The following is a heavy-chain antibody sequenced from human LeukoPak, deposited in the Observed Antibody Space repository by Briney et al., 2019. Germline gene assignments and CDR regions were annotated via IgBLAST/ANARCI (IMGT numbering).Heavy chain of an antibody. D-gene: IGHD3-22*01. Sequence: PGRSLRLSCTASGFTFSNYGMHWVRQAPGKGLEWRAVISYDGSNEYYADSVKGRFTISRDNSKNTLFLQMNSLRPEDTAVYHCAKVALFSGYYPPFDYWGQGTLVTVSS. CDR3: AKVALFSGYYPPFDY. V-gene: IGHV3-30*18. CDR1: GFTFSNYG. CDR2: ISYDGSNE. J-gene: IGHJ4*02.